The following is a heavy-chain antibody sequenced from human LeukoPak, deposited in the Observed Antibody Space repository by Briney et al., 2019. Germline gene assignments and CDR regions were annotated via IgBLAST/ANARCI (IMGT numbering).Heavy chain of an antibody. CDR3: AKGSHSYGLFDY. CDR1: GFPFTSYA. J-gene: IGHJ4*02. CDR2: ITGSGGST. V-gene: IGHV3-23*01. D-gene: IGHD5-18*01. Sequence: QPGGSLRLSCAASGFPFTSYAMSWVRQAPGKGLEWVSSITGSGGSTYYADSVKGRFTISRDNSKNTLYLQMNSLRADDTAVYYCAKGSHSYGLFDYWGQGTLVTVSS.